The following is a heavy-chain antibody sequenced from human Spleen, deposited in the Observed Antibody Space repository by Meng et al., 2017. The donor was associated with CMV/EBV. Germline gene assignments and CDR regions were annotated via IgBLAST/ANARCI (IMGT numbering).Heavy chain of an antibody. Sequence: GESLKISCAASGFTFSSYGMHWVRQAPGKGLEWVAFIRYDGSNKYYADSVKGRFTISRDNSKNTLYLQMNSLRAEDTAVYYCAKEEDYGGNSLDYWGQGTLVTVSS. CDR2: IRYDGSNK. D-gene: IGHD4-23*01. CDR3: AKEEDYGGNSLDY. V-gene: IGHV3-30*02. J-gene: IGHJ4*02. CDR1: GFTFSSYG.